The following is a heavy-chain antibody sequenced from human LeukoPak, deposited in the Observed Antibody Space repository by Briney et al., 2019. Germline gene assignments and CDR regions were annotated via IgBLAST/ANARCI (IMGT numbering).Heavy chain of an antibody. Sequence: SETLSLTCTVSGGSISSYYWSWIRQPPGKGLEWIGYIYYSGSTNYNPSLKSRVTISVDTSKNQFSLKLSSVTAADTAVYYCARQETVSGWYRDPHYFDYWGQGTLVTVSS. D-gene: IGHD6-19*01. CDR2: IYYSGST. CDR3: ARQETVSGWYRDPHYFDY. CDR1: GGSISSYY. J-gene: IGHJ4*02. V-gene: IGHV4-59*01.